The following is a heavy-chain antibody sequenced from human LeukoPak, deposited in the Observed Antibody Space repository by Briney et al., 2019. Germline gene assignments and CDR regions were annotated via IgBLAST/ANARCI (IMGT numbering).Heavy chain of an antibody. Sequence: ASVKVSCKASGYTFTSYDINWVRQATGQGLEWMGWMNPNSGNTGYAQKFQGRVTMTRNTSISTAYMELSSLRSEDTAVYYCARPLVATMYYFDYWGQGTLVTVSS. CDR3: ARPLVATMYYFDY. J-gene: IGHJ4*02. CDR2: MNPNSGNT. D-gene: IGHD5-12*01. CDR1: GYTFTSYD. V-gene: IGHV1-8*01.